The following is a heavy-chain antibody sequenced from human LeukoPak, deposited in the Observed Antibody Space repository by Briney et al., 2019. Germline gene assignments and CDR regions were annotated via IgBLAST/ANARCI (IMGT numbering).Heavy chain of an antibody. J-gene: IGHJ4*02. Sequence: PSETLSLTCTVSTYSISSGYYWGWIRQPPGKGLEWIGNIYHNGNTYYNPSLKSRVTISVDTSKKQFSLKLRTATAAATAVYYCARIEAVTRGYNHAYYFDYWGQGTLVTVSS. D-gene: IGHD5-18*01. CDR3: ARIEAVTRGYNHAYYFDY. V-gene: IGHV4-38-2*02. CDR1: TYSISSGYY. CDR2: IYHNGNT.